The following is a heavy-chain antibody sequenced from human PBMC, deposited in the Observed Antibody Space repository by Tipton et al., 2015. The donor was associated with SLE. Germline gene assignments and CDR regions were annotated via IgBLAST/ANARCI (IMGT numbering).Heavy chain of an antibody. D-gene: IGHD6-19*01. J-gene: IGHJ4*02. CDR2: ISAYNGNT. CDR1: GYTFTSYG. CDR3: AKVGLGVAEDY. Sequence: QSGPEVKKPGASVKVSCKASGYTFTSYGINWVRQAPGQGLEWMGWISAYNGNTYYAQKFQGRVTMTTDTFTSSAYMELRSLTSEDTAVYYCAKVGLGVAEDYWGQGTLVTVSS. V-gene: IGHV1-18*01.